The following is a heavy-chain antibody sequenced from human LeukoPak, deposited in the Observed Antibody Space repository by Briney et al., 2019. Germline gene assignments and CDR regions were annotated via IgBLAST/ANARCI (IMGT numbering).Heavy chain of an antibody. Sequence: GASVKVSCKASGYTFTSYGISWVRQAPGQGLEWMGWISAYNGNTNYAQKLQGRVTVTTDTSTSTAYMELRSLRSDDTAVYYCARAGYSSSWTNWFDPWGQGTLVTVSS. D-gene: IGHD6-13*01. V-gene: IGHV1-18*01. CDR2: ISAYNGNT. CDR3: ARAGYSSSWTNWFDP. J-gene: IGHJ5*02. CDR1: GYTFTSYG.